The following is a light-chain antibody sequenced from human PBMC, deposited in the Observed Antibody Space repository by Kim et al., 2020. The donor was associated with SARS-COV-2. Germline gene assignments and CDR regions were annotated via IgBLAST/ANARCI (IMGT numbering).Light chain of an antibody. J-gene: IGKJ2*03. CDR3: MQALQTPNS. CDR1: QSLLHSNGYNY. Sequence: DIVMTQSPLSLPVTPGEPASISCRSSQSLLHSNGYNYLDWYLQKPGQSPQLLIYMTSYRASGVPDRFSGSGSGTDFTLKISSVEAEDVGVYYCMQALQTPNSLGQGTKLEI. CDR2: MTS. V-gene: IGKV2-28*01.